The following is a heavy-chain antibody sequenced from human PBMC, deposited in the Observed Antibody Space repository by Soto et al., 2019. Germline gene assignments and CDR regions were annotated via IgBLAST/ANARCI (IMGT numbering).Heavy chain of an antibody. D-gene: IGHD2-21*01. Sequence: SETLSLTCTVSGGSISSYYWSWIRQPPGKGLEWIGSIYYSGSTYYNPSLKSRVTISVDTSKNQFSLKLSSVTAADTAVYYCASRNSVVTVDYWGQGTLVTVSS. CDR1: GGSISSYY. CDR3: ASRNSVVTVDY. J-gene: IGHJ4*02. CDR2: IYYSGST. V-gene: IGHV4-59*05.